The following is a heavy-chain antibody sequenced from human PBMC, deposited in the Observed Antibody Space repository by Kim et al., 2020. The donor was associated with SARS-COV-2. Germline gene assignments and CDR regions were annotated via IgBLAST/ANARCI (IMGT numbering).Heavy chain of an antibody. CDR2: GET. Sequence: GETIYAQKFQGRVTMTEDTSTDTAYMELSSLRSEDTAVYYCATGLRWLGYWGQGTLVTVSS. V-gene: IGHV1-24*01. J-gene: IGHJ4*02. CDR3: ATGLRWLGY. D-gene: IGHD5-12*01.